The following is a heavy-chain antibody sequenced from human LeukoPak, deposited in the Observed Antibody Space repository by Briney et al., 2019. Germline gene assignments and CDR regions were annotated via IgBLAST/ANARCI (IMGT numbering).Heavy chain of an antibody. J-gene: IGHJ4*02. CDR3: ARGVQLSY. CDR2: INHGGST. CDR1: GGSFSGYY. Sequence: PSETLSLTCAVYGGSFSGYYWSWIRQPPGKGLEWIGEINHGGSTNYNPSLKSRVTISVDTSKNQFSLKLSSVTAADTAVYYCARGVQLSYWGQGTLVTDSS. D-gene: IGHD1-1*01. V-gene: IGHV4-34*01.